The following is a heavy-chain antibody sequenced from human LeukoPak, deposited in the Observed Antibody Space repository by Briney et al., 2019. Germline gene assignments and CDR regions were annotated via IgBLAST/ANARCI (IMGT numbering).Heavy chain of an antibody. J-gene: IGHJ6*03. CDR3: ARAPIYYYGSGSYSHYYYMDV. CDR2: INWNGGST. V-gene: IGHV3-20*04. D-gene: IGHD3-10*01. CDR1: GFMFGDYG. Sequence: GGSLRLSCAASGFMFGDYGMSWVRQDPGKGLEWVSGINWNGGSTGYADSVKGRFTISRDNAKNSLYLQMNSLRAEDTALYYCARAPIYYYGSGSYSHYYYMDVWGKGTTVTVSS.